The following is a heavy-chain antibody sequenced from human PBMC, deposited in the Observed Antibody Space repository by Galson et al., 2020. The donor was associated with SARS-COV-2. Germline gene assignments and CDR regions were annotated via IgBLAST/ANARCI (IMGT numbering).Heavy chain of an antibody. CDR2: INPNSGGT. Sequence: ASVKVSCTAPGYTFTGYYMHWVRQAPGQGPERMGWINPNSGGTNYAQKFQGRVTMTRDTSISTAYMELSRLRSDDTAVYYCAREYMDIVVVVAATRAVWFDPWGQGTLVTVSS. J-gene: IGHJ5*02. D-gene: IGHD2-15*01. CDR1: GYTFTGYY. V-gene: IGHV1-2*02. CDR3: AREYMDIVVVVAATRAVWFDP.